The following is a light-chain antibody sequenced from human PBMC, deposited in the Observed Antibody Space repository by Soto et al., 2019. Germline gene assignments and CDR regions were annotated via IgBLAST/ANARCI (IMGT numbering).Light chain of an antibody. CDR1: SSDVGAYNH. J-gene: IGLJ1*01. CDR3: SSYTTGTLEGV. CDR2: DVT. V-gene: IGLV2-14*03. Sequence: QSALTQPASVSGSPGQSITISCTGTSSDVGAYNHVSWYQQYPDKAPKVLIYDVTNRPSGVSNRFSGSKSGNTASLTISGLQAEDEADYYCSSYTTGTLEGVFGTGTKLTVL.